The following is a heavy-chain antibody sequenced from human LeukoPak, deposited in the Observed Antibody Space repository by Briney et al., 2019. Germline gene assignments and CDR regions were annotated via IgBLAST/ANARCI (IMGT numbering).Heavy chain of an antibody. V-gene: IGHV3-7*04. Sequence: GGSLRLSCAASGFTFSSYWMSWVRQAPGKGLEWVANMKQDGSEKYYVDSVKGRFTISRDNAKNSLYLQMNSLRAEDTAVYYCARARGAVRGVIRYYFDYWGQGTLVTVSS. CDR1: GFTFSSYW. CDR3: ARARGAVRGVIRYYFDY. CDR2: MKQDGSEK. D-gene: IGHD3-10*01. J-gene: IGHJ4*02.